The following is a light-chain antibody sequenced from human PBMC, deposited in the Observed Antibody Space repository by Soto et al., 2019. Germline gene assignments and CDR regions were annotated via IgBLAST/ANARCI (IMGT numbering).Light chain of an antibody. CDR2: EGS. V-gene: IGLV2-23*01. J-gene: IGLJ2*01. Sequence: QSVLTQPASVSGSPGQSITISCTGTSSDVGSYNLVSWYQQHPGKAPKLMIYEGSTRPSGVSNRFSGSKSGNTASLTISGLQAEDEADYYCCSYAGSSTCDVLFGGGTKLTVL. CDR1: SSDVGSYNL. CDR3: CSYAGSSTCDVL.